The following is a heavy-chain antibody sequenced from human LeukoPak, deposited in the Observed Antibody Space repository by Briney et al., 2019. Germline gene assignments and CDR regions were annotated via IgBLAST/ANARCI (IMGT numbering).Heavy chain of an antibody. CDR2: MNPNSGNT. D-gene: IGHD3-16*01. CDR1: GYTFTNYD. Sequence: ASVKVSCTASGYTFTNYDINRVRQATGQGLEWMGWMNPNSGNTGYAQKFQGRVTITRNTSISTAYMELSSLRSDDTAVYFCARAPSWGGLTSGSYYFDYCGQGALVTVSS. V-gene: IGHV1-8*03. CDR3: ARAPSWGGLTSGSYYFDY. J-gene: IGHJ4*02.